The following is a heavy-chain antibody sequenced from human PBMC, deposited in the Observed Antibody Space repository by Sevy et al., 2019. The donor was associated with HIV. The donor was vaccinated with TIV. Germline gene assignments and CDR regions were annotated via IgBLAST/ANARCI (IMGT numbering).Heavy chain of an antibody. CDR2: IHYKGTT. V-gene: IGHV4-39*01. D-gene: IGHD5-12*01. Sequence: SETLSLTCTVSGDSISGTDYSWGWIRQPPGKGLEWIGNIHYKGTTYYNPSLKSRVTVSVDTSKNQFSLRLSSVSAADTAVYYCARLDPSGRRDYWGQGTLVTVSS. CDR3: ARLDPSGRRDY. CDR1: GDSISGTDYS. J-gene: IGHJ4*02.